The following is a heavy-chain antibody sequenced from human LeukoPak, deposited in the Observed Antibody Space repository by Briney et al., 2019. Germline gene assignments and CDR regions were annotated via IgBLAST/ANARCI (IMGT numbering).Heavy chain of an antibody. V-gene: IGHV1-46*01. CDR3: ARETHYDYVWGSYRSAKSIDY. CDR1: GYTFTSYY. J-gene: IGHJ4*02. D-gene: IGHD3-16*02. Sequence: GASLKVSCKASGYTFTSYYMHWVRQAPGQGLEWMGIINPSGGSTSYAQKFQGRVTMTRDTSTSTVYMELSSLRSEDTAVYYCARETHYDYVWGSYRSAKSIDYWGQGTLVTVSS. CDR2: INPSGGST.